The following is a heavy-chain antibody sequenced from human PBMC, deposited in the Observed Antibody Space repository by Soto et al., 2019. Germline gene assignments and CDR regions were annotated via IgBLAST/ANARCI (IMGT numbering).Heavy chain of an antibody. V-gene: IGHV3-23*01. CDR1: GFTFSSYA. CDR2: ISGSGGST. CDR3: AKDPIIQLWPQYYFDY. J-gene: IGHJ4*02. Sequence: GVCRRISCAASGFTFSSYAMSWVRQAPGKGLEWVSAISGSGGSTYYADSVKGRFTISRDNSKNTLYLQMNSLRAEDTAVYYCAKDPIIQLWPQYYFDYWGQGTLVTVSS. D-gene: IGHD5-18*01.